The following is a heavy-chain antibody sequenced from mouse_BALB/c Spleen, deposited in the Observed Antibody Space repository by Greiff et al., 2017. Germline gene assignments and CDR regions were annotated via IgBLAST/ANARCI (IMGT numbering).Heavy chain of an antibody. CDR3: ARGGVYDDYDKAHYYAMDY. D-gene: IGHD2-4*01. J-gene: IGHJ4*01. CDR2: IDPSDSEN. CDR1: GYTFTSYW. Sequence: QVQLQQPGAELVKPGAPVKLSCKASGYTFTSYWMNWVKQRPGRGLEWIGRIDPSDSENHYNQKFKDKATLTVDKSSSTAYIQLSSLTSEDSAVYNCARGGVYDDYDKAHYYAMDYWGQGTSVTVSS. V-gene: IGHV1-69*02.